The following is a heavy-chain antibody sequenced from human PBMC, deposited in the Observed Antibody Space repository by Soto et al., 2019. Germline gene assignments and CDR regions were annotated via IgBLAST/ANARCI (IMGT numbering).Heavy chain of an antibody. Sequence: QVQLVQSGAQVKKPGASVKVSCKASGYTFDNYALHWVRQAPGRRLEWMGWIHASNGYTKYSQSFQGRVTITRDTSASTGHMDLSSLRSEDTAVYYRARVQCSGYDFKLAFDIWGQGTMVTVSS. D-gene: IGHD5-12*01. J-gene: IGHJ3*02. CDR1: GYTFDNYA. V-gene: IGHV1-3*01. CDR3: ARVQCSGYDFKLAFDI. CDR2: IHASNGYT.